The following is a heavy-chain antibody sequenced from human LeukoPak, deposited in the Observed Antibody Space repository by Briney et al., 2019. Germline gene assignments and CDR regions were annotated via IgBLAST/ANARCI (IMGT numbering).Heavy chain of an antibody. J-gene: IGHJ3*02. V-gene: IGHV1-69*05. CDR1: GGTFSSYA. Sequence: ASVKVSCKASGGTFSSYAISWVRQAPGQGLEWMGGIIPTFGTANDLQKFQGRVTITTDESTNTAYMELSSLRSEDTAVYYCARDSRSAADAFDIWGQGTMVTVSS. CDR2: IIPTFGTA. CDR3: ARDSRSAADAFDI. D-gene: IGHD6-6*01.